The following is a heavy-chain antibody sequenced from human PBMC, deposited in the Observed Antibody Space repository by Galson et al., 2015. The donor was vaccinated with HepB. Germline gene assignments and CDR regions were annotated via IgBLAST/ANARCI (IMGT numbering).Heavy chain of an antibody. J-gene: IGHJ4*02. CDR1: GFTFSSYA. CDR3: AKQDFDGGGYSHYYFDY. V-gene: IGHV3-23*01. D-gene: IGHD3-22*01. Sequence: SLRLSCAASGFTFSSYAMSWVRQAPGKGLEWVSAISGSGGSTYYADSVKGRFTISRDNSKNMLYLQMSSLRAEDTAVYYCAKQDFDGGGYSHYYFDYWGQGTLVTVSS. CDR2: ISGSGGST.